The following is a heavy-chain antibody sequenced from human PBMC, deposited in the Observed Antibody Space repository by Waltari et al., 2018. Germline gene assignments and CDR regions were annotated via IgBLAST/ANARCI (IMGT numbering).Heavy chain of an antibody. CDR2: IYYSWST. D-gene: IGHD5-12*01. CDR3: ARGYSGYDTRFSFDY. V-gene: IGHV4-39*01. CDR1: GGSISSSSYY. J-gene: IGHJ4*02. Sequence: QLQLQESGPGLVKPSETLSLTCTVSGGSISSSSYYWGWIRQPPGKGLEWIGSIYYSWSTYYNPSLKSRVTISVDTSKNQFSLKLSSVTAADTAVYYCARGYSGYDTRFSFDYWGQGTLVTVSS.